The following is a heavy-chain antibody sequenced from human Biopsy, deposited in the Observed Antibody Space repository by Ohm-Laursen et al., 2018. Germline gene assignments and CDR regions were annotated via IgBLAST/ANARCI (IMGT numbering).Heavy chain of an antibody. V-gene: IGHV1-2*02. CDR2: INCKTGAT. D-gene: IGHD2-8*01. CDR3: ARDPLNGHKHFDY. J-gene: IGHJ4*02. Sequence: ASVKVSCKTSSYTFTDYNIHWMRQAPGQGLEWLGYINCKTGATNYAQKFQGTVTMTKDTSISTAYLALGSLRSADTAIYYCARDPLNGHKHFDYWGQGSLVTVSS. CDR1: SYTFTDYN.